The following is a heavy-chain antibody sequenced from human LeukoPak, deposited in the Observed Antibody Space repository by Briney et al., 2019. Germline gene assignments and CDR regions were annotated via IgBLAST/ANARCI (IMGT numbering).Heavy chain of an antibody. CDR1: GGTFSSYA. CDR3: ASPRRHYYDSSGYDAFDI. CDR2: IIPIFGTA. V-gene: IGHV1-69*06. Sequence: ASVKVSCKASGGTFSSYAISWVRQAPGQGLEWMGGIIPIFGTANYAQKFQGRVTITADKFTSTAYMELSSLRSEDTAVYYCASPRRHYYDSSGYDAFDIWGQGTMVTVSS. D-gene: IGHD3-22*01. J-gene: IGHJ3*02.